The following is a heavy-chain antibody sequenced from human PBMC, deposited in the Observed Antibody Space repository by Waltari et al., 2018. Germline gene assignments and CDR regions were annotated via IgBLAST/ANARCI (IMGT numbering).Heavy chain of an antibody. V-gene: IGHV3-30*18. J-gene: IGHJ4*02. CDR3: ANPFWSGTGDFDY. Sequence: QVQLVESGGGVVQPGRSLRLSCAASGFPFSSYGMPWVRQAPGKGLEWVAVISYDGSNKYYADSVKGRFTISRDNSKNTLYLQMNSLRAEDTAVYYCANPFWSGTGDFDYWGQGTLVTVSS. CDR2: ISYDGSNK. D-gene: IGHD3-3*01. CDR1: GFPFSSYG.